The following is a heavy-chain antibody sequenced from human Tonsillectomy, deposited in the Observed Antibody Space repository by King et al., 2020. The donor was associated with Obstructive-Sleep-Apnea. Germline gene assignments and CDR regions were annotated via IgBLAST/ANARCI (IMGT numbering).Heavy chain of an antibody. D-gene: IGHD3-22*01. CDR2: INPSGGST. J-gene: IGHJ4*02. Sequence: VQLVESGAEVKKPGASVKVYCKASGYTFTSYYMHWVRQAPGQGLEWMGIINPSGGSTSYAQKFQGRVTMTRDTSTSTVYMELSSLRSEDTAVYYCARYAGLEALDYWGQGTLVTVSS. CDR3: ARYAGLEALDY. CDR1: GYTFTSYY. V-gene: IGHV1-46*01.